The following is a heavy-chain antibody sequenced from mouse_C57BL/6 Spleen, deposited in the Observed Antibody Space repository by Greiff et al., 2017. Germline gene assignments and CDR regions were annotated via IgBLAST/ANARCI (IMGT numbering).Heavy chain of an antibody. CDR1: GYTFTSYW. J-gene: IGHJ4*01. CDR2: INPSNGGT. CDR3: VRGTMITTRLYAMDY. D-gene: IGHD2-4*01. V-gene: IGHV1-53*01. Sequence: QVQLQQPGTELVKPGASVKLSCKASGYTFTSYWMHWVKQRPGQGLEWIGNINPSNGGTNYNEKFKSKATLTVDKSSSTAYMQLSSLTSEDSAVXYGVRGTMITTRLYAMDYWGQGTSVTVSS.